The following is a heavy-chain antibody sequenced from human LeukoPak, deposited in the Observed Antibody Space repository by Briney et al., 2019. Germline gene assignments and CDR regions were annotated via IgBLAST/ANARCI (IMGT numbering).Heavy chain of an antibody. V-gene: IGHV3-7*01. CDR2: IKHDGSEK. Sequence: GGSLRLSCAASGFSLSSYWMSWVRQAPGKGLEWVGNIKHDGSEKHYVDSVKDRFTISRDNAKNSLYLQMNSLRAEDTAVYYCARGGHRQKEFWGQGTQVTASS. CDR3: ARGGHRQKEF. D-gene: IGHD3-10*01. CDR1: GFSLSSYW. J-gene: IGHJ4*02.